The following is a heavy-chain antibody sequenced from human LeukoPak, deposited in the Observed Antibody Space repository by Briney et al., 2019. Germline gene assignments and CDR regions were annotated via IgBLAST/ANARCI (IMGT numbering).Heavy chain of an antibody. J-gene: IGHJ4*02. D-gene: IGHD1-7*01. CDR1: GFIFSTYG. Sequence: HPGGSLRLSCVASGFIFSTYGMNWVRQAPGKGLEWVAVISYEGGNKDYSDSVKGRFTISRDNAKNSLYLQMNSLRAEDTAVYYCARVGGITGTTGHFDYWGQGTLVTVSS. CDR2: ISYEGGNK. CDR3: ARVGGITGTTGHFDY. V-gene: IGHV3-30*03.